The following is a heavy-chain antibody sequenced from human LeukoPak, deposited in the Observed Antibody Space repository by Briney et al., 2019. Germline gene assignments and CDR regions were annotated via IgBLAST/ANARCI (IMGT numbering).Heavy chain of an antibody. Sequence: PGGSLRLSCAASGFTFSSYWMHWVRQAPGKGLVWVSRINTDGSSTSYADSVKGRFTISRDNSKNTLYLQMNSLRADDTAVYYCASRSGSYSSYYGMDVWGQGTTVTVSS. CDR2: INTDGSST. D-gene: IGHD1-26*01. V-gene: IGHV3-74*01. CDR1: GFTFSSYW. CDR3: ASRSGSYSSYYGMDV. J-gene: IGHJ6*02.